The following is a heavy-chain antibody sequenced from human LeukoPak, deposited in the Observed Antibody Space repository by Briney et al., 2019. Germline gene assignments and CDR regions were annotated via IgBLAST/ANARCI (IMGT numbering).Heavy chain of an antibody. V-gene: IGHV3-7*03. D-gene: IGHD3-3*01. CDR1: GFTFSSYW. CDR3: ARALPETYYDFWSGYLNWFDP. J-gene: IGHJ5*02. Sequence: GGSLRLSCAASGFTFSSYWMSWVRQAPGKGLEWAANIKQDGSEKYYVDSVKGRFTISRDNAKNSLYLQMNSLRAEDTAVYYCARALPETYYDFWSGYLNWFDPWGQGTLVTVSS. CDR2: IKQDGSEK.